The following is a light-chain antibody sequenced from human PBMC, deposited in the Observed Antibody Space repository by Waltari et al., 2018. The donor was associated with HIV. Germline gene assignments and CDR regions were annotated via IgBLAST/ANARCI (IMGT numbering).Light chain of an antibody. CDR3: ASWDDSVTGSNWV. CDR1: NSNIGRNT. CDR2: DDH. J-gene: IGLJ3*02. V-gene: IGLV1-44*01. Sequence: QSVLTQPPSASGTPGQRVFISCSGSNSNIGRNTVHWYQHLPGTAPKLLIYDDHIRPSGVPDRFSGSRSGTSASLAIGGLHSEDEAHYFCASWDDSVTGSNWVFGGGTRLTVL.